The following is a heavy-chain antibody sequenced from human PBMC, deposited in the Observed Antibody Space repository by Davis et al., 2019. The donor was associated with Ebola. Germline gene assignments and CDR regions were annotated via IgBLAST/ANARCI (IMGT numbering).Heavy chain of an antibody. Sequence: AASVKVSCKASGYTFTNYYMHWVRQAPGQGLEWMGWISPYSGKMDYAQNLQDRVSMTTDTSTNTAYMDLSSLRSEDTALYYCTTPGGQDSGYDVFDIWGQGTMVNVSS. CDR3: TTPGGQDSGYDVFDI. J-gene: IGHJ3*02. CDR1: GYTFTNYY. V-gene: IGHV1-18*04. CDR2: ISPYSGKM. D-gene: IGHD5-12*01.